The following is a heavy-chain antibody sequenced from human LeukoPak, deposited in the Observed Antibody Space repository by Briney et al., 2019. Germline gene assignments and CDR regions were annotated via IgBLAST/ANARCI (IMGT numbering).Heavy chain of an antibody. CDR3: ARELPGGVVDY. V-gene: IGHV4-59*12. Sequence: SETLSLTCTVSGDSISSYYWTWIRQPPGKGLEWIGYIYYSGSANYNPSLKSRVTISLDTSKNQFSLKLSSVTAADTAVYYCARELPGGVVDYWGQGTLVTVSS. D-gene: IGHD2-15*01. J-gene: IGHJ4*02. CDR1: GDSISSYY. CDR2: IYYSGSA.